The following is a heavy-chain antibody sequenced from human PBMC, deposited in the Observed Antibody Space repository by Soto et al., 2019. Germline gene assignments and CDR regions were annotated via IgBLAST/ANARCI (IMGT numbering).Heavy chain of an antibody. CDR1: GGSISSGGYY. J-gene: IGHJ3*02. V-gene: IGHV4-31*03. D-gene: IGHD4-17*01. CDR3: ARDLSSEYGNAFDI. Sequence: SETLSLTCTVSGGSISSGGYYWSWIRQHPGKGLEWIGYIYYSGSTYYNPSLKSRVTISVDTSKNQFSLKLSSVTAADTAVYYCARDLSSEYGNAFDIWGQGTMVTVSS. CDR2: IYYSGST.